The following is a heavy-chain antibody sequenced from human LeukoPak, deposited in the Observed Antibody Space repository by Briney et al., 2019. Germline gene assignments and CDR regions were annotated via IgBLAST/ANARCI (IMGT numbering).Heavy chain of an antibody. Sequence: GGSLRLSCAASGFTFSTYTMNWVRQAPGKGLEWVSSISSSSNYIYYADSVKGRFTISRDNSKNTLYLQMNSLRAEDTAIYYCAKEREAYCSGGSCYGSDKLFPADYWGQGSLVTVSS. CDR1: GFTFSTYT. CDR3: AKEREAYCSGGSCYGSDKLFPADY. J-gene: IGHJ4*02. V-gene: IGHV3-21*04. CDR2: ISSSSNYI. D-gene: IGHD2-15*01.